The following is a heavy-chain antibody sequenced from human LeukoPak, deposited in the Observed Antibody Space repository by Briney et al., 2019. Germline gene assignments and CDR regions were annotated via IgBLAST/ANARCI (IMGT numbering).Heavy chain of an antibody. D-gene: IGHD4-17*01. CDR1: GFTFSTYT. CDR2: ISGSGATT. Sequence: GGSLRLSCAASGFTFSTYTMSWVRQAPGKGLEWVSTISGSGATTYYADSVKGRFTISRDNPKNTLYLQMNSLRAEDTAIYYCSEGERYGDYALGYWGQGTLVTVSS. V-gene: IGHV3-23*01. J-gene: IGHJ4*02. CDR3: SEGERYGDYALGY.